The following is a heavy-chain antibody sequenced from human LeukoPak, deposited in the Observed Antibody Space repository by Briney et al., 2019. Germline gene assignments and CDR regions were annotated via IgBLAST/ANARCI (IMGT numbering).Heavy chain of an antibody. CDR2: IYYSGST. V-gene: IGHV4-31*01. CDR1: GGSVSRGGYY. D-gene: IGHD2-15*01. Sequence: MASQTLSLTCPVSGGSVSRGGYYWSWIRQHPGKGLEWFGNIYYSGSTYYNPSLKSQNTISIVTSKIQFSLKLSSVTAADTAVYYCARAVRASSWHDYWGQGTLVTVSS. J-gene: IGHJ4*02. CDR3: ARAVRASSWHDY.